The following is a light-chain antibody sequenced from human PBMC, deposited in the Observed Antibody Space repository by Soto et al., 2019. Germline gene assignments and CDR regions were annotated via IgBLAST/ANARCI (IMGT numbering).Light chain of an antibody. CDR1: QSISTW. V-gene: IGKV1-5*03. CDR3: QQYNSYSWT. Sequence: DIQMTQSPSTLSASVGDRVTITCRASQSISTWLAWYQQIPGKAPKLLIYKASSLEAGVPSRFSGSGSGTEFTLTITRLQPDDSATYYCQQYNSYSWTFGQGTKVQIK. CDR2: KAS. J-gene: IGKJ1*01.